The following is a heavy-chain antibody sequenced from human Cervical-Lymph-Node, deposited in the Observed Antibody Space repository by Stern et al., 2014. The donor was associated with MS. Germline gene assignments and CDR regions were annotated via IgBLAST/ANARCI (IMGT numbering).Heavy chain of an antibody. J-gene: IGHJ4*02. CDR1: GYTLTTYP. Sequence: QVQLVQSGAEVKKPGASVQLSCKASGYTLTTYPMHWVRQAPGHGLEWMGVINPSGGDTTYAQRFQGRVTMTRDKSTNTIYMELSSLRSEDSAMYYCARALSSGLWYFDCWGQGTLVTVSS. D-gene: IGHD6-19*01. V-gene: IGHV1-46*01. CDR3: ARALSSGLWYFDC. CDR2: INPSGGDT.